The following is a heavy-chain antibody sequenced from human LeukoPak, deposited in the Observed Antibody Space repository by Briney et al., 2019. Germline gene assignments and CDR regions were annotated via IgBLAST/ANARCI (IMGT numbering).Heavy chain of an antibody. CDR1: GFTLNNAW. J-gene: IGHJ2*01. V-gene: IGHV3-30*03. Sequence: PGGSLRLSCAASGFTLNNAWMSWVRQAPGKGLEWVALISYDGSNKYYADSVKGRFTISRDNSKNTLYLQMNSLRAEDTAVYYCVRGEYYYDSSGRGFDLWGRGTLVTVSS. D-gene: IGHD3-22*01. CDR2: ISYDGSNK. CDR3: VRGEYYYDSSGRGFDL.